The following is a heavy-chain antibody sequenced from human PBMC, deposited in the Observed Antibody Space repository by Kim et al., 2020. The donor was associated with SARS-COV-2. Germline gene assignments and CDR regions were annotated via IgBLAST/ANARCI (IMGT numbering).Heavy chain of an antibody. J-gene: IGHJ3*02. Sequence: GGSLRLSCATSGFTFSAYDMNWVRRAPGKGLEWLSFITKSSATIYYADSVQGRFTISRDNAKNSLYLQVNSLRDEDTALYYCVRDRMGGAFDIWGQGTMVTVSS. CDR3: VRDRMGGAFDI. CDR2: ITKSSATI. V-gene: IGHV3-48*02. CDR1: GFTFSAYD. D-gene: IGHD3-16*01.